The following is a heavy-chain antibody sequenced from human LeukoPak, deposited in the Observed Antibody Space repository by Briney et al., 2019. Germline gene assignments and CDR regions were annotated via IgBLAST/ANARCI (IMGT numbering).Heavy chain of an antibody. V-gene: IGHV3-66*01. Sequence: GGSLRLSCAASGVTVSGNYMSWVRQAPGKGLEWVSVIYSGGSTYYADSVKGRFTISRDNSKNMLYLQMKSLRAEDTGVYYCARERNMEIAVAGTIFDYWGQGTLVTVSS. CDR1: GVTVSGNY. CDR3: ARERNMEIAVAGTIFDY. CDR2: IYSGGST. D-gene: IGHD6-19*01. J-gene: IGHJ4*02.